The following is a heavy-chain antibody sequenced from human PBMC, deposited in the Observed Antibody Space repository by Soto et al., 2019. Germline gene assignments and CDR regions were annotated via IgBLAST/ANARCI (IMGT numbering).Heavy chain of an antibody. CDR3: AQRLPPNILGREPGAWFAP. V-gene: IGHV2-5*02. CDR1: GFSLSTTGVG. CDR2: IYWDDDK. Sequence: QITLKESGPTLVRPTQPLTLTCTFSGFSLSTTGVGVGWIRQPPGKALQWLALIYWDDDKRYSPSLKSRLTLNKDTSNNDVILTSTHCDPVDTARYSCAQRLPPNILGREPGAWFAPWGQGTRVTVPS. J-gene: IGHJ5*02. D-gene: IGHD3-9*01.